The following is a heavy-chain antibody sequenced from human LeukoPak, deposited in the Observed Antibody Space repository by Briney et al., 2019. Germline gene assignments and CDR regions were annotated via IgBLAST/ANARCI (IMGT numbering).Heavy chain of an antibody. CDR2: IKRDGGEK. CDR1: GFTFSDSW. D-gene: IGHD2-15*01. Sequence: PGGSLRLSCAASGFTFSDSWMIWVRQAPGKGLEWVANIKRDGGEKYYVDSVKGRFTISRDNAKNSLYLQMNSLRAEDTAVYYCARDLPQCGSCFDYWGQGTLVTVSS. V-gene: IGHV3-7*01. J-gene: IGHJ4*02. CDR3: ARDLPQCGSCFDY.